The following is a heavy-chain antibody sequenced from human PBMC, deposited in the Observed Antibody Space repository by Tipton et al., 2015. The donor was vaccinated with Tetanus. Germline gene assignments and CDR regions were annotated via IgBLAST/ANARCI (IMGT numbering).Heavy chain of an antibody. CDR1: GGSISSSNW. J-gene: IGHJ4*02. Sequence: TLSLTCAVSGGSISSSNWWSWVRQPPGKGLEWIGEIYHSGSTNYNPSLKSRVTISVDKSKNQFSLKLSSVTAADTAVYYCARGVAVAGTGHYFDYWGQGTLVTVSS. CDR2: IYHSGST. D-gene: IGHD6-19*01. CDR3: ARGVAVAGTGHYFDY. V-gene: IGHV4-4*02.